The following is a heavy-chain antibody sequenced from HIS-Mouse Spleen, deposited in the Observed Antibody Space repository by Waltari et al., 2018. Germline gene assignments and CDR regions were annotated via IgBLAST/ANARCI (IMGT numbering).Heavy chain of an antibody. J-gene: IGHJ5*02. CDR2: IYYSGST. V-gene: IGHV4-39*07. D-gene: IGHD3-3*01. CDR1: GGSISSSSYY. Sequence: QLQLQESGPGLVKHSETLSLTCTVSGGSISSSSYYWGWIRQPPGKGLEWIGSIYYSGSTYYIPSLKRRVTISVDTSKNQFSLKLSSVTAADTAVYYCARDEKSYDFWSGYYLGGANWFDPWGQGTLVTVSS. CDR3: ARDEKSYDFWSGYYLGGANWFDP.